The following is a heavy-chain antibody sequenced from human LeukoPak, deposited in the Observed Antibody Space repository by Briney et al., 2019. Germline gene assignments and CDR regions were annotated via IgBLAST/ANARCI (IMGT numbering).Heavy chain of an antibody. CDR2: IIPILGIA. CDR3: ARVSVDVATVTSYYFDY. D-gene: IGHD4-17*01. V-gene: IGHV1-69*04. Sequence: SVKVSCKASGGTFSSYAISWVRQAPGQGLEWMGRIIPILGIANYAQKFQGRVTITADKSTSTAYMELSSLRSEDTAVYYCARVSVDVATVTSYYFDYWGQGTLVTVPS. CDR1: GGTFSSYA. J-gene: IGHJ4*02.